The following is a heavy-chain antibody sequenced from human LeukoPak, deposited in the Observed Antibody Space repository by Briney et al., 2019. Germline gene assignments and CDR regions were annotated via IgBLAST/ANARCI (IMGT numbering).Heavy chain of an antibody. D-gene: IGHD1-26*01. Sequence: GESLKISRKGSGYSFTSYWSGWVRPMPGKGLEWMGGIYPGDSDTRYSPSFQGQVTISAHKSISTAYLQWSSLKASDTAMYYCARPPGVEATNAFDIWGQGTMVTVSS. CDR1: GYSFTSYW. CDR3: ARPPGVEATNAFDI. V-gene: IGHV5-51*01. CDR2: IYPGDSDT. J-gene: IGHJ3*02.